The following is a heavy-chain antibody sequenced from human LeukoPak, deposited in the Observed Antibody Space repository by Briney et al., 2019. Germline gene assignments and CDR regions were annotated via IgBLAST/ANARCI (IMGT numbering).Heavy chain of an antibody. CDR1: GFTFSSYW. Sequence: GGSLRLSCAASGFTFSSYWMSWVRQAPGKGLEWVANIKQDGSEKYYVDSVKGRFTISRDNAKNSLYLQMSSLRVEDTAVYYCASWAGNAQSDSWSGPFDYWGQGTLVTVSS. D-gene: IGHD3-3*01. J-gene: IGHJ4*02. CDR2: IKQDGSEK. CDR3: ASWAGNAQSDSWSGPFDY. V-gene: IGHV3-7*01.